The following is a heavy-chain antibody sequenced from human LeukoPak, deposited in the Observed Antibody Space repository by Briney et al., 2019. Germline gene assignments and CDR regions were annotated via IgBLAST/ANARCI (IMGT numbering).Heavy chain of an antibody. V-gene: IGHV3-74*01. CDR2: INSGGSGT. Sequence: GWSLRLSCSASGFAFSSNWMHWVRQAPGKGLVWVSRINSGGSGTSYADSVEGRFTISRDNAKNTLYLQMNSLKGEDTAVYYCATSLGPLTEYWGQGTLVTVSS. CDR3: ATSLGPLTEY. D-gene: IGHD7-27*01. CDR1: GFAFSSNW. J-gene: IGHJ4*02.